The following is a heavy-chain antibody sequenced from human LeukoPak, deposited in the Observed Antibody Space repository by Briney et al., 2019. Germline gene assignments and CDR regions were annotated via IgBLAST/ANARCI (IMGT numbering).Heavy chain of an antibody. CDR1: GFTFSSYW. CDR2: IKQDGSEK. V-gene: IGHV3-7*01. J-gene: IGHJ4*02. CDR3: VKYSSGWYYPHFDY. D-gene: IGHD6-19*01. Sequence: GGSLRLSCAASGFTFSSYWVSWVRQTPGKGLEWVANIKQDGSEKYYVDSVKGRFTISRDNAKNSLYLLMNSLRAEDTAVYYCVKYSSGWYYPHFDYWGQGTLVTVSS.